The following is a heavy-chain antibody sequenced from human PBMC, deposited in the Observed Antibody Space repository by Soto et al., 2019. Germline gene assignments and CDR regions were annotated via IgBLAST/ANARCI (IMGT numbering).Heavy chain of an antibody. CDR3: ARVRNYYGSEDNDY. CDR2: ISSSSSTI. Sequence: GGSLRLSCAASGFTFSSYSMNWVRQAPGKGLEWVSYISSSSSTIYYADSVKGRFTISRDNAKNSLYLQMNSLRDEDTAVYYCARVRNYYGSEDNDYWGQGTLVTVSS. CDR1: GFTFSSYS. D-gene: IGHD3-10*01. J-gene: IGHJ4*02. V-gene: IGHV3-48*02.